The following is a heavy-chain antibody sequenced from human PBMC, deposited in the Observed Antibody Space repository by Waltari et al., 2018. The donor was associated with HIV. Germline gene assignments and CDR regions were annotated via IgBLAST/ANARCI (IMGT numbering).Heavy chain of an antibody. CDR3: ARAVQGYCSGGSCENYFDY. CDR1: GGSISSSTYY. V-gene: IGHV4-39*01. J-gene: IGHJ4*02. D-gene: IGHD2-15*01. CDR2: SYYSGST. Sequence: QLQLQESGPGLVKPSETLSLTCTVSGGSISSSTYYWGWIGPPPGKGLEWIGSSYYSGSTYYNPSLKSRVTISVDTSKNQFSLKLSSVTAADTAVYYCARAVQGYCSGGSCENYFDYWGQGTLVTVSS.